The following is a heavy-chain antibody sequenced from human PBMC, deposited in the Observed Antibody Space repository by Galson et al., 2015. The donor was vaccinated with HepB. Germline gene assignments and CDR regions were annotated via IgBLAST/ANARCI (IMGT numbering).Heavy chain of an antibody. Sequence: SLRLSCAASGFTFSSYSMNWVRQAPGKGLEWIAYISHNTWTRFYADSVKGRFTVSRDNNKNSVDIQLSSLRADDTAVDFCARERRPNHGYYWAMDAWGQGTTVTVSS. CDR2: ISHNTWTR. CDR1: GFTFSSYS. CDR3: ARERRPNHGYYWAMDA. V-gene: IGHV3-48*04. J-gene: IGHJ6*02.